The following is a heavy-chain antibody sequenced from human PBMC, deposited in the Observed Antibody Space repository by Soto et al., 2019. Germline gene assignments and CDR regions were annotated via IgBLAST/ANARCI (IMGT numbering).Heavy chain of an antibody. CDR2: IYYSGST. CDR1: GDSISSGVHY. CDR3: ARYDYPNYFDY. Sequence: QVQLQESGPGLVKSSQTLSLTCTVSGDSISSGVHYWSWVRQHPGKGLEWIGYIYYSGSTYYNPSLKSRVTMSVNTSKIHFSLKLSSVTAADTSVYYCARYDYPNYFDYWGQGTLVTFSS. J-gene: IGHJ4*02. D-gene: IGHD5-12*01. V-gene: IGHV4-31*03.